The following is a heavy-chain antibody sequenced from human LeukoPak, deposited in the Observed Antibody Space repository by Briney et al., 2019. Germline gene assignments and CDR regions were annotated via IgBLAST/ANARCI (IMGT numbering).Heavy chain of an antibody. J-gene: IGHJ4*02. CDR1: GFTFSSHS. Sequence: HSGGSLRLSCAASGFTFSSHSMSWVRQAPGKGLEWVSAISGSSGSTHFADSVKGRFTISRDNSKNTLYLQMSSLRAEDTAVYYCAKVRGAGTTYANDYWGQGTLVTVSS. V-gene: IGHV3-23*01. D-gene: IGHD1-1*01. CDR2: ISGSSGST. CDR3: AKVRGAGTTYANDY.